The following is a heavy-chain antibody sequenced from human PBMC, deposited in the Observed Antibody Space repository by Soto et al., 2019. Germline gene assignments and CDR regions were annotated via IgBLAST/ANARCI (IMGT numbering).Heavy chain of an antibody. CDR2: INPNSGGT. CDR1: GYTFTGYY. CDR3: ARRHSSSWYSDAFDI. Sequence: ASVKVSCKAAGYTFTGYYMHWGRQAPGQGLEWMGWINPNSGGTNYAQKFQGWVTMTRDTSISTAYMELSRLRSDDTAVYYCARRHSSSWYSDAFDIWGQGTMVTVSS. V-gene: IGHV1-2*04. D-gene: IGHD6-13*01. J-gene: IGHJ3*02.